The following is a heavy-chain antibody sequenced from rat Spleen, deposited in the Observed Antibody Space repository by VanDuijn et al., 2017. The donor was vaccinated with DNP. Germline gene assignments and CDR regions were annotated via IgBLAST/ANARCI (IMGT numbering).Heavy chain of an antibody. CDR3: ARRDTFYYFDY. Sequence: EVKLVESGGGLVQPGRSLKLSCAGSGFTFSDYYMAWVRQTPTKGLDWVASISSDGSHTYYRDSVKGRFTISRDNAKSTLYLQMDSLRSEETATYYCARRDTFYYFDYWGQGVMVTVSS. J-gene: IGHJ2*01. D-gene: IGHD2-2*01. CDR2: ISSDGSHT. CDR1: GFTFSDYY. V-gene: IGHV5S11*01.